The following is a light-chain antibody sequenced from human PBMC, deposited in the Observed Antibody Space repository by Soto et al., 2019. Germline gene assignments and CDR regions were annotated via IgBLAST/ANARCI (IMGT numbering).Light chain of an antibody. CDR3: ASSTSSSSYV. J-gene: IGLJ1*01. CDR1: SSDVGGYNY. Sequence: QSVLTQPASVSGSPGQSITISCTGTSSDVGGYNYVSWYQQHPGKAPKLMIYEVSNRPSGVSNRFSGSKSVNTASLTISGLQAEDEADYYCASSTSSSSYVFGTGPKLTVL. CDR2: EVS. V-gene: IGLV2-14*01.